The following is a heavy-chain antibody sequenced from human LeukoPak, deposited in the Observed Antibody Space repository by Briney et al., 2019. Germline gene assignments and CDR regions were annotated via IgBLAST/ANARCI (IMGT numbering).Heavy chain of an antibody. CDR3: ARVKSSSWPLDAFDI. CDR2: ISSTNYYT. J-gene: IGHJ3*02. V-gene: IGHV3-21*01. D-gene: IGHD6-13*01. Sequence: PGGSLRLSCAASGFTFSSYSMNWVRQAPGKGLEWVSYISSTNYYTYYADSVKGRFTISRDNAKNSLYLQMNSLRAEDTAVYYRARVKSSSWPLDAFDIWGQGTMVTVSS. CDR1: GFTFSSYS.